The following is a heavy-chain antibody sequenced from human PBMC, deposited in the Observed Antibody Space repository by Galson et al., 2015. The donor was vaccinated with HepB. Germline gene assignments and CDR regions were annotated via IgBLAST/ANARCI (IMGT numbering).Heavy chain of an antibody. Sequence: SLRLSCAASGFTFSTFSMSWVRQAPGKGLEWIAYITSNGDTVYYADPVKGRFAISRDNAKNSLFLQMNSLRAEDTALYFCASSYYDHHYYFDHWGQGSLVTVSS. CDR3: ASSYYDHHYYFDH. CDR2: ITSNGDTV. J-gene: IGHJ4*02. D-gene: IGHD3-22*01. V-gene: IGHV3-11*04. CDR1: GFTFSTFS.